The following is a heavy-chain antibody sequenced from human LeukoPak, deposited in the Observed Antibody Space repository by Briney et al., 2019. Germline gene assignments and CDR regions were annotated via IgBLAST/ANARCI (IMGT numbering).Heavy chain of an antibody. Sequence: GGSLRLSCAASGFTFSSYSMNWVRQAPGEGLEWVSSISSSSSYIYYADSVKGRFTISRDNAKNSLYLQMNSLRAEDTAVYYCARDDLGATKFDYRGQGTLVTVSS. CDR3: ARDDLGATKFDY. J-gene: IGHJ4*02. D-gene: IGHD1-26*01. CDR1: GFTFSSYS. CDR2: ISSSSSYI. V-gene: IGHV3-21*01.